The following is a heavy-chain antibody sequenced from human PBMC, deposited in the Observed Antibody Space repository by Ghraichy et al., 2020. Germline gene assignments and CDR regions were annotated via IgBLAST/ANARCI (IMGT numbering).Heavy chain of an antibody. V-gene: IGHV4-39*01. Sequence: SETLSLTCSVSGGAISSSSYYWGWIRQPPGKGLEWIGSIYYSGNTYYNPSLKSRVTISVDTSKNQFSLKVSSVTAADTAVYYCARHLVYYTIISSGWFGEFDYWGQGTLVTVSS. CDR2: IYYSGNT. CDR1: GGAISSSSYY. D-gene: IGHD3-10*01. J-gene: IGHJ4*02. CDR3: ARHLVYYTIISSGWFGEFDY.